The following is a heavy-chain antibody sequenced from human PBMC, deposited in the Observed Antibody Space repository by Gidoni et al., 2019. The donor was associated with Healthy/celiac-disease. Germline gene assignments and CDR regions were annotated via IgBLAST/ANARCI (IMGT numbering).Heavy chain of an antibody. D-gene: IGHD1-1*01. CDR1: GGTFSSYA. Sequence: QVQLVQSGAEVKKPGSSVKVSCKAPGGTFSSYAISWVRQAPGQGLEWMGGIIPIFGTANYAQKFQGRVTITADKSTSTAYMELSSLRSEDTAVYYCASAVLEPPFRYYYYGMDVWGQGTTVTVSS. CDR2: IIPIFGTA. CDR3: ASAVLEPPFRYYYYGMDV. V-gene: IGHV1-69*06. J-gene: IGHJ6*02.